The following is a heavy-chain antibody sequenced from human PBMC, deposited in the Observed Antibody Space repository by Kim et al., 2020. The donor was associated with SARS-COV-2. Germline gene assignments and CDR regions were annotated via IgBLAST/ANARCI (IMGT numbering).Heavy chain of an antibody. CDR1: GFSFGSFA. CDR2: ICGNGRTT. CDR3: AKRSIPAVVSGFRNY. J-gene: IGHJ6*01. D-gene: IGHD3-22*01. V-gene: IGHV3-23*01. Sequence: GGSLRLSCAASGFSFGSFAMTWVRRAPGKGLEWVSAICGNGRTTYYADSVKGRFTISRDNTKNTMYLQMNRMRAEATVVYYGAKRSIPAVVSGFRNY.